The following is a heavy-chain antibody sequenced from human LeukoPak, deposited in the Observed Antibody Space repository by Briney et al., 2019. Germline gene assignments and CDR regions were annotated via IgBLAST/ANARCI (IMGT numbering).Heavy chain of an antibody. CDR1: GFTFSSYA. D-gene: IGHD2-15*01. Sequence: PGGSLRLSCSASGFTFSSYAMHWVRQAPGKGLEYVSAISSNGGSTYYADSVKGRFTISRDKSKNTLYLQMSSLRAEDTAVYYCVKDASRAVVVFYFDYWGQGTLVTVSS. J-gene: IGHJ4*02. V-gene: IGHV3-64D*06. CDR3: VKDASRAVVVFYFDY. CDR2: ISSNGGST.